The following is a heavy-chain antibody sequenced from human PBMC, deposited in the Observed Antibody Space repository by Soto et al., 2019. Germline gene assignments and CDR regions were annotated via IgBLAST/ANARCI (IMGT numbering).Heavy chain of an antibody. D-gene: IGHD6-19*01. V-gene: IGHV3-53*02. CDR3: AGPSSGWSAHTGPGYFDL. J-gene: IGHJ2*01. Sequence: EVQLVETGGGLIQPGGSLRLSCAASGFTVSSNYMSWVRQAPGEGLEWVSVIYSGGSTYYADSVKGRFTISRDNSKNTLYLQMNSLRAEDTAVYYCAGPSSGWSAHTGPGYFDLWGRGTLVTVSS. CDR1: GFTVSSNY. CDR2: IYSGGST.